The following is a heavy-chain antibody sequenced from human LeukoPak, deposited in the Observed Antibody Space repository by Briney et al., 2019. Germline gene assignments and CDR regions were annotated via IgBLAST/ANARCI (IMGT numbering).Heavy chain of an antibody. J-gene: IGHJ4*02. CDR2: LSASSGST. Sequence: PGGSLRLSCAASGFTFSSYAMSWVRQAPGKGLEWVSVLSASSGSTYSADSVKGRFTISRDNAKNTMYLQMNSLRAEDTAIYYCAKARGTSGWFFDYWGQGTLVTVSS. D-gene: IGHD6-19*01. V-gene: IGHV3-23*01. CDR3: AKARGTSGWFFDY. CDR1: GFTFSSYA.